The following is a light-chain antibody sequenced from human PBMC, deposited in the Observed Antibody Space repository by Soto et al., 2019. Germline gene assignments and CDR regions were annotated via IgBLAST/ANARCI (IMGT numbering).Light chain of an antibody. CDR2: KAS. V-gene: IGKV1-5*03. Sequence: DIQITQSPSTLSASVGYSFPITCRASQSISSWLAWYQQKTGKAPKLLIYKASTLKSGVPSRFSGSGSGTEFTLNISSLQPDDFATYDCQHYNSYSEAFGQGTKVDIK. CDR1: QSISSW. J-gene: IGKJ1*01. CDR3: QHYNSYSEA.